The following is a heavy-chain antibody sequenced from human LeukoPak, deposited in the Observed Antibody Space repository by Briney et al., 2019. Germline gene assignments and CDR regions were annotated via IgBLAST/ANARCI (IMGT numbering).Heavy chain of an antibody. J-gene: IGHJ4*02. CDR2: ISSSGSTI. D-gene: IGHD2-2*01. Sequence: GGSLRLSCAVSGFTFSDHYMSWIRQAPGKGLEWLSYISSSGSTISYADSVKGRFTISRDNTKNSLYLQMGGLRAEDTAVYYCARVSPVVVPAPDYWGQGTLVTVSS. CDR3: ARVSPVVVPAPDY. V-gene: IGHV3-11*04. CDR1: GFTFSDHY.